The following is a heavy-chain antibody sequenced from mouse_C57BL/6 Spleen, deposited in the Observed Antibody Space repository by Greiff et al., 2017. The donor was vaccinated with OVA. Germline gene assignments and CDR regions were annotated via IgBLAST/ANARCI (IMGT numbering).Heavy chain of an antibody. D-gene: IGHD2-5*01. CDR1: GFTFSSYA. CDR2: ISDGGSYT. V-gene: IGHV5-4*01. CDR3: ASYYSNYVFDY. J-gene: IGHJ2*01. Sequence: EVQLVESGGGLVKPGGSLKLSCAASGFTFSSYAMSWVRQTPEKRLEWVATISDGGSYTYYPDNVKGRFTISRDNAKNNLYLQMSHLKSEDTAMYYCASYYSNYVFDYWGQGTTLTVSS.